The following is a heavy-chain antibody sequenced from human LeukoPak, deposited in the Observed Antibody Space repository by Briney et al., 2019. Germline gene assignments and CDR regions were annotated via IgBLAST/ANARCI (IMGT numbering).Heavy chain of an antibody. CDR3: ARVSIAAREFGY. CDR1: GGSISSGGYY. D-gene: IGHD6-6*01. V-gene: IGHV4-30-2*01. J-gene: IGHJ4*02. Sequence: SETLSLTCTVSGGSISSGGYYWSWIRQPPGKGLEWIGYIYHSGSTYYNPSLKSRVTISVDRSKNQFSLKLSSVTAADTAVYYCARVSIAAREFGYWGQGTLVTVSS. CDR2: IYHSGST.